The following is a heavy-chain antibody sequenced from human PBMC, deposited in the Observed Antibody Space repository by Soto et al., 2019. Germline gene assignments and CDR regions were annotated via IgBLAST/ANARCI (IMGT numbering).Heavy chain of an antibody. D-gene: IGHD2-15*01. V-gene: IGHV1-18*01. CDR2: ISAYNGNT. CDR3: ARDVSDIVVVVAATAFDY. J-gene: IGHJ4*02. Sequence: GASVKVSCKASRYTFTSYGISWVRQAPGQGLEWMGWISAYNGNTNYAQKLQGRVTMTTDTSTSTAYMELRSLRSDDTAVYYCARDVSDIVVVVAATAFDYWGQGTLVTVSS. CDR1: RYTFTSYG.